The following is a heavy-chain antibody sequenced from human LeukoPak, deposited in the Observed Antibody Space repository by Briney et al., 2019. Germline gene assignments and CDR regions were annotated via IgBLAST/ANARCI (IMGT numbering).Heavy chain of an antibody. CDR1: GGSFSGYY. CDR3: ARALGYCSSTSCYGYYYYYGMDV. D-gene: IGHD2-2*01. J-gene: IGHJ6*02. Sequence: SETLSLTCAVYGGSFSGYYWSWIRQPPGKGLEWIGEINHSGSTNYNPSLKSRATISVDTSKNQFSLKLSFVTAADTAVYYCARALGYCSSTSCYGYYYYYGMDVWGQGTTVTVSS. CDR2: INHSGST. V-gene: IGHV4-34*01.